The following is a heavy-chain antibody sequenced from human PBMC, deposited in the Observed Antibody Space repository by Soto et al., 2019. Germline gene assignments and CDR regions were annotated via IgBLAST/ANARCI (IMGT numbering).Heavy chain of an antibody. CDR2: IIPTLHIA. CDR1: GGSFSSYA. V-gene: IGHV1-69*02. CDR3: GRHKGMATGLDY. D-gene: IGHD5-12*01. J-gene: IGHJ4*02. Sequence: QVQLVQSGAEVKKPGSSVKVSCKASGGSFSSYAFSWVRQAPGQGLEWMGRIIPTLHIANYAQKFQGRVTITAAESTGTDYMELSSLRSDDTAVYYCGRHKGMATGLDYWGQGTLVTVSS.